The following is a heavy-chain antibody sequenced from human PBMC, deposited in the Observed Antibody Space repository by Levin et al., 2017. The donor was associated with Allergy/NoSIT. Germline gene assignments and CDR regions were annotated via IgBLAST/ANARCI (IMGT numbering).Heavy chain of an antibody. J-gene: IGHJ4*02. CDR3: AKEMTRVIPVFDS. V-gene: IGHV3-23*01. Sequence: QTSETLSLTCAVSGFTFSSFAMSWVRQAPGKGPERVSAITDSGRTYYADSVKGRFTVSRDNSKNTLYLQMNSLRTDDTAIYYCAKEMTRVIPVFDSWGQGTLVTVSS. CDR2: ITDSGRT. D-gene: IGHD4-17*01. CDR1: GFTFSSFA.